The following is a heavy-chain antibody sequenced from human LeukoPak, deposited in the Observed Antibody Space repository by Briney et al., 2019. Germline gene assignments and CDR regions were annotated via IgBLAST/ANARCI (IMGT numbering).Heavy chain of an antibody. Sequence: ASVKVSCKASGYTFTSYDINWVRQATGQGLEWMGWMNPNSGNTGYAQKFQGRVTITRNTSISTAYMELSSLRSEDTAVYYCARARRHVVPAATTYYMDVWGKGTTVTVSS. J-gene: IGHJ6*03. CDR1: GYTFTSYD. V-gene: IGHV1-8*03. D-gene: IGHD2-2*01. CDR2: MNPNSGNT. CDR3: ARARRHVVPAATTYYMDV.